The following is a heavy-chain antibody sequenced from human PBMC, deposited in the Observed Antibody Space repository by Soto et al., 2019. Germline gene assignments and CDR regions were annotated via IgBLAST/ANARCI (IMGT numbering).Heavy chain of an antibody. J-gene: IGHJ3*02. V-gene: IGHV1-69*13. CDR1: GGTFSSYA. CDR2: IIPIFGTA. CDR3: ARGVGNWGSLRDAFDI. D-gene: IGHD7-27*01. Sequence: ASVKVSCKASGGTFSSYAISWVRQAPGQGLEWMGGIIPIFGTANYAQKFQGRVTITADESTSTAYMELSSLRSEDTAVYYCARGVGNWGSLRDAFDIWGQGTMVTVSS.